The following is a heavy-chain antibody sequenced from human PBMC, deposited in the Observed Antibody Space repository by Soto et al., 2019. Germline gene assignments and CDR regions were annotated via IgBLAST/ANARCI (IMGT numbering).Heavy chain of an antibody. V-gene: IGHV4-39*01. CDR1: GYSVSSSDYY. CDR2: MFYSGLT. J-gene: IGHJ6*02. D-gene: IGHD2-15*01. CDR3: APLSVSLSGPYGIHV. Sequence: SETLSLTXRVSGYSVSSSDYYWAWIRQPPGKGLEWIGSMFYSGLTYYNPSLKSRVTLSVDTSKNQISVRLNSVTAADTAVYYCAPLSVSLSGPYGIHVWGQGTTVTVSS.